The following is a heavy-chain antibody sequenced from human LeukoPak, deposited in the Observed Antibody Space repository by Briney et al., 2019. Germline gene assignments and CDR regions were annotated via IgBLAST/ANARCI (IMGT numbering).Heavy chain of an antibody. Sequence: GGSLRLPCAASGFTFSIYAMTWVRQAPGKGLEWVSAISSSGGSTYYADSVQGRFTISRDNSKNTLYLQMNSLRAEDTAVYYCAGGPPTVIHYFDHWGQGTLVTVSS. CDR2: ISSSGGST. J-gene: IGHJ4*02. CDR1: GFTFSIYA. V-gene: IGHV3-23*01. D-gene: IGHD4-17*01. CDR3: AGGPPTVIHYFDH.